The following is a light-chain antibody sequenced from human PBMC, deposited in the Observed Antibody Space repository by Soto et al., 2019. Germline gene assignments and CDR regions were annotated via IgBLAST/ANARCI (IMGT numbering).Light chain of an antibody. Sequence: AIQITHSPSYLSASIGDRVTITCRASQGIRNDLGWYQQKPGKAPKVLIYASSNLHSGVPSRFSGSGSGTDFTLTISSLQPEDFATYYCLQDYNYPHTFGPGTKVDIK. V-gene: IGKV1-6*01. CDR2: ASS. CDR3: LQDYNYPHT. CDR1: QGIRND. J-gene: IGKJ3*01.